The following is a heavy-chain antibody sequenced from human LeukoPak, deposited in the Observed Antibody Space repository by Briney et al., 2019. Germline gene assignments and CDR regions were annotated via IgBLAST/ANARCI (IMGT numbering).Heavy chain of an antibody. CDR3: ASSVYCSSTSCPDEGYYYMDV. V-gene: IGHV4-38-2*01. J-gene: IGHJ6*03. CDR2: IYHSGST. CDR1: GYFIISGYY. D-gene: IGHD2-2*01. Sequence: PSETLSLTRAVSGYFIISGYYWAWIRQPPGKGLEWIGSIYHSGSTNYNPSLKSRVTISVDTSKNQFSLKLSSVTAADTAVYYCASSVYCSSTSCPDEGYYYMDVWGKGATVTVSS.